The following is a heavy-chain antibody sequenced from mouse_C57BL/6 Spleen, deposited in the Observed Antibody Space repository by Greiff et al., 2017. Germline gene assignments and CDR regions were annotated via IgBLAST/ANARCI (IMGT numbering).Heavy chain of an antibody. CDR1: GFTFSDYY. D-gene: IGHD1-1*01. V-gene: IGHV5-16*01. CDR3: ARGGYGRRGAMDY. Sequence: EVNVVESEGGLVQPGSSMKLSCTASGFTFSDYYMAWVRQVPEKGLEWVANINYDGSSTYYLHSLKSRFIISRDNAKNILYLQMSSLKSEDTATYYCARGGYGRRGAMDYWGQGTSVTVSS. J-gene: IGHJ4*01. CDR2: INYDGSST.